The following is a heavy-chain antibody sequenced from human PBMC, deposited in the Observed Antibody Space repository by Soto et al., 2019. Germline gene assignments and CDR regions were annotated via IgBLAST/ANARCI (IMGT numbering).Heavy chain of an antibody. Sequence: GGSLRLSCAASGFTFSSYSMNWVRQAPGKGLEWVSSISCSSSYIYYADSVKGRFTISRDNAKNSLYLQMNSLRAEDRAVYYCAREDRAGRLGAFDIWGQGTMVTVSS. CDR2: ISCSSSYI. J-gene: IGHJ3*02. D-gene: IGHD3-10*01. V-gene: IGHV3-21*01. CDR3: AREDRAGRLGAFDI. CDR1: GFTFSSYS.